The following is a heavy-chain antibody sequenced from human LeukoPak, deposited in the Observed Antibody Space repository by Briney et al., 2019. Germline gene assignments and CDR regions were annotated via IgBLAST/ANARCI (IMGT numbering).Heavy chain of an antibody. Sequence: ASVKVSCKASGYTFTGYYMHWVRQAPGQGLEWMGRINPNIGGTNYAQKFQGRVTMTRDTSISTAYMELSRLRSDDTAVYYCARDLTMVRGVIITWAGSDDAFDIWGQGTMVTVSS. CDR3: ARDLTMVRGVIITWAGSDDAFDI. CDR1: GYTFTGYY. D-gene: IGHD3-10*01. J-gene: IGHJ3*02. V-gene: IGHV1-2*06. CDR2: INPNIGGT.